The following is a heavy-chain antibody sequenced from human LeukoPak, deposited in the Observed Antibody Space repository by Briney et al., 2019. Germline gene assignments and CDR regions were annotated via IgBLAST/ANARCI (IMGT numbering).Heavy chain of an antibody. CDR2: MSYSGSG. V-gene: IGHV4-59*01. CDR1: GGSIRNYY. J-gene: IGHJ4*02. Sequence: PAETLSLTCTVSGGSIRNYYRGWIRQPPGKRLEWIGYMSYSGSGNYNPSLKSRVTISVDTSKNQISLKLSSVTAADTALYYCARGNGAGSYYTYSSFDYWGQGILVTVSS. CDR3: ARGNGAGSYYTYSSFDY. D-gene: IGHD3-10*01.